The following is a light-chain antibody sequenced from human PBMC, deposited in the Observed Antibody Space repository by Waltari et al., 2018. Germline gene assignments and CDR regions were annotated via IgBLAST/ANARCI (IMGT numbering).Light chain of an antibody. CDR3: QQGYSTPLT. CDR2: GAS. Sequence: DIQMTQSPSSLSASVGDRVTITCRASQYIDNNLNWYQQKPGTAPNLLIYGASSLQSGVPSRFSGSGSGTEFTLTISTLQPEDFATYYCQQGYSTPLTFGGGTKV. J-gene: IGKJ4*01. CDR1: QYIDNN. V-gene: IGKV1-39*01.